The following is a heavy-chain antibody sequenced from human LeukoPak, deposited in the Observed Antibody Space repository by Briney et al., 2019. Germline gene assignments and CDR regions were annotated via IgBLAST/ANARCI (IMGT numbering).Heavy chain of an antibody. CDR1: GFTFSSYS. V-gene: IGHV3-21*04. CDR2: ISSSSSYI. CDR3: ARRTRGSLRYYYMDV. D-gene: IGHD3-10*01. J-gene: IGHJ6*03. Sequence: GGSLRLSCAASGFTFSSYSMNWVRQAPGKGLEWVSSISSSSSYIYYADSVKGRFTISRDNAKNSLYLQMNSLRAEDTALYHCARRTRGSLRYYYMDVWGKGTTVTVSS.